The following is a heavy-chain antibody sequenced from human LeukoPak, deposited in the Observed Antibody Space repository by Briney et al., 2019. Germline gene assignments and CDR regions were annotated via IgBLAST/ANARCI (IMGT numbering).Heavy chain of an antibody. D-gene: IGHD3-10*01. Sequence: PSETLSLTCAVSGGSISGSNWWSWVRQPPGKGLEWIGEINHSGSTNYNPSLKSRVTISVDTSKNQFSLKLSSVTAADTAVYYCARGKKMRYYYGSGSYYKVLDYWGQGTLVTVSS. V-gene: IGHV4-4*02. CDR2: INHSGST. CDR1: GGSISGSNW. J-gene: IGHJ4*02. CDR3: ARGKKMRYYYGSGSYYKVLDY.